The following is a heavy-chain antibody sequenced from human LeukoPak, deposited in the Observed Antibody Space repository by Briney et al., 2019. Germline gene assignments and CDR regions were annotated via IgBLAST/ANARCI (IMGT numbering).Heavy chain of an antibody. CDR2: ISLTGLT. CDR3: SRENGAFSPFGY. Sequence: SESLSLTCGVSGCSLSNNNWWSLVRQPPGQGLAWFSEISLTGLTHYNPSLESRVTVSLDKSKNQLSLNMTSVTAAETAVYYCSRENGAFSPFGYWGQGTLVSVLS. J-gene: IGHJ4*02. CDR1: GCSLSNNNW. V-gene: IGHV4-4*02. D-gene: IGHD3-3*01.